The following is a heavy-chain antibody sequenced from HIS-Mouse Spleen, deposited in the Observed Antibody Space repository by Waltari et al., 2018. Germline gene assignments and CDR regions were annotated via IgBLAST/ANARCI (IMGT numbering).Heavy chain of an antibody. CDR3: ARDSVTHFDY. CDR2: ISAYNGNT. CDR1: GYTCTSSA. V-gene: IGHV1-18*01. D-gene: IGHD5-18*01. Sequence: QVQLVQSGGEGKKPRASAKVSCKASGYTCTSSAISWVRQAPGQGLVWLGWISAYNGNTNYAQKLQGRVTMTTDTSTSTAYMELRSLRSDDTAVYYCARDSVTHFDYWGQGTLVTVSS. J-gene: IGHJ4*02.